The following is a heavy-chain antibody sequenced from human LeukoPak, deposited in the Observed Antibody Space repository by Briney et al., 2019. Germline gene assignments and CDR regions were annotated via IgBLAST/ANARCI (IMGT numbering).Heavy chain of an antibody. Sequence: SETLSLTCAVYGGSFSGYYWGWIRQPPGKGLEWIGSIYYSGSTYYNPSLKSRVTISVDTSKNQFSLKLSSVTAADTAVYYCARLKPPSRLRFLERSDYWGQGTLVTVSS. J-gene: IGHJ4*02. V-gene: IGHV4-39*01. CDR1: GGSFSGYY. CDR2: IYYSGST. CDR3: ARLKPPSRLRFLERSDY. D-gene: IGHD3-3*01.